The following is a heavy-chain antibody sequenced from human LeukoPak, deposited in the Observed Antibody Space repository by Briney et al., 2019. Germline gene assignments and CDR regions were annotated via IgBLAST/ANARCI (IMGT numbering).Heavy chain of an antibody. D-gene: IGHD3-10*01. CDR1: GFTVSSNY. J-gene: IGHJ4*02. CDR3: ARMEWFGELTRDY. CDR2: IYSGGST. Sequence: PGGSLRLSCAASGFTVSSNYMSWVRQAPGKGLEWVSVIYSGGSTYYADSVKGRFTISRDNSKNTLYLQMNSLRAEDTAVYYCARMEWFGELTRDYWGQGTLVTVSS. V-gene: IGHV3-66*01.